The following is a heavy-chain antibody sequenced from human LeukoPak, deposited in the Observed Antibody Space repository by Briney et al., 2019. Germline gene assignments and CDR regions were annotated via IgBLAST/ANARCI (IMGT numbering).Heavy chain of an antibody. Sequence: PGGSLRLSCAASGFTFDDYAMHWVRQAPGKGLEWVSGISWNRGPIGYADSVKGRFTISRDNAKNSLYLQMNSLRPEDMAFYYCAKGTSGNYSLDAFDIWGQGTLVTVSS. J-gene: IGHJ3*02. CDR3: AKGTSGNYSLDAFDI. CDR2: ISWNRGPI. V-gene: IGHV3-9*03. D-gene: IGHD1-26*01. CDR1: GFTFDDYA.